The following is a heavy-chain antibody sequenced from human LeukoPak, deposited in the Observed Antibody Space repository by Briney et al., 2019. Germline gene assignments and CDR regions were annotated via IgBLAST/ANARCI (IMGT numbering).Heavy chain of an antibody. CDR2: IYPRESP. V-gene: IGHV4-4*07. CDR1: GGSISSFS. D-gene: IGHD5-12*01. CDR3: AREWHHVFDY. J-gene: IGHJ4*02. Sequence: PSETLSLTCTVSGGSISSFSWSWMRQPAGKGLEWIGRIYPRESPNYNPSLKSRVIMSVDKSKNQFSLKLRSVTAADTAVYYCAREWHHVFDYWGQGTLVTVSS.